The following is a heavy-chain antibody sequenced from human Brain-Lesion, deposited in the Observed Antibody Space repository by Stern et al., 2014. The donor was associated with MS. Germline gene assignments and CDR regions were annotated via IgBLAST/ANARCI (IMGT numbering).Heavy chain of an antibody. CDR1: GNTFTNRY. D-gene: IGHD4-17*01. Sequence: QMQLVQSGAEVKKTGSSVKVSCQASGNTFTNRYINWVRQAPGKALEWMGWIKPFTGNTNYAQNFQDRVTITMDRSMSTAYMDLSSLRSDDTAIYFCAEGGSYGFVYWGQGTLVTVSS. V-gene: IGHV1-45*02. CDR3: AEGGSYGFVY. CDR2: IKPFTGNT. J-gene: IGHJ4*02.